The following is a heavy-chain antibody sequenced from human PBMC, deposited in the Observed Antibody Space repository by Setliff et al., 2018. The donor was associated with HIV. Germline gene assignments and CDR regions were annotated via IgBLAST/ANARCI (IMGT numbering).Heavy chain of an antibody. J-gene: IGHJ3*01. CDR1: GYMFIAYG. CDR3: ARDDGGYNYAEAFDV. V-gene: IGHV1-18*01. CDR2: ISAYDGSS. D-gene: IGHD3-16*01. Sequence: ASVKVSCKTSGYMFIAYGMSWVRQAPGQGLEWMGWISAYDGSSNFAQKFQGRVTLTTDTSTRTGYMEMRSLKSDDTAVYYCARDDGGYNYAEAFDVWGQGTMVTVSS.